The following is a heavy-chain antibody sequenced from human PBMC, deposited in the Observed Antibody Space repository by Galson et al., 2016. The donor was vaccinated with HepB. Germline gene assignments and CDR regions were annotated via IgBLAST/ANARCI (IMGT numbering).Heavy chain of an antibody. CDR1: GFTFGDYY. V-gene: IGHV3-11*03. J-gene: IGHJ3*02. D-gene: IGHD2-2*01. CDR2: IISSGSYT. CDR3: ARYRARDDAFDM. Sequence: SLRLSCAASGFTFGDYYMGWIRQAPGKGLEWVSYIISSGSYTNYADSVKGRFTISRDNAKNSLYLQMNSLRVEDTAVYYCARYRARDDAFDMWGQGTMVTVTS.